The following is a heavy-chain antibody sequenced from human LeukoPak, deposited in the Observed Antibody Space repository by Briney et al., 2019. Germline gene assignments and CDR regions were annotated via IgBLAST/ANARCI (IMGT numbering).Heavy chain of an antibody. CDR2: ISSSSSTI. Sequence: GGSLRLSCAASGFTFSSYSMNWVRQAPGKGLEWVSYISSSSSTIYYADSVKGRFTISRDNAKNSLYLQMNSLRAEDTAVYYCARARSPSSGYLLRDHNWFDPWGQGTLVTVSS. D-gene: IGHD3-22*01. V-gene: IGHV3-48*04. CDR3: ARARSPSSGYLLRDHNWFDP. CDR1: GFTFSSYS. J-gene: IGHJ5*02.